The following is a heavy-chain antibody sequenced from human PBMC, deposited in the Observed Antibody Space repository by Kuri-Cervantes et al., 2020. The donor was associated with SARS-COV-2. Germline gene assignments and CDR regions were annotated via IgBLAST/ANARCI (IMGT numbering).Heavy chain of an antibody. J-gene: IGHJ4*02. D-gene: IGHD2-2*01. CDR1: GGAFSSYP. V-gene: IGHV1-69*05. Sequence: SVKVSCKASGGAFSSYPLSWVRQAPGQGLEWMGGIIPMFDSLNYAQKFQGRVTLTTDESTSTAYMELSSLTSEDTAVYYCGRGGVVPEVSFDYWGQGTLVTVSS. CDR2: IIPMFDSL. CDR3: GRGGVVPEVSFDY.